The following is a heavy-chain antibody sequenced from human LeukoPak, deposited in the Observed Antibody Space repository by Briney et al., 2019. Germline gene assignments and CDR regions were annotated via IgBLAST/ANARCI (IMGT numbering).Heavy chain of an antibody. CDR2: INHSGST. J-gene: IGHJ5*02. D-gene: IGHD3-10*01. CDR1: GGSFSGYY. V-gene: IGHV4-34*01. CDR3: ARGRYGSGRNWFDP. Sequence: PSETLSLTCAVYGGSFSGYYWSWIRQPPGKGLEWIGEINHSGSTNYNPSLKSRVTISVDTSKNQFFLKLSSVTAADTAVYYCARGRYGSGRNWFDPWGQGTLVTVSS.